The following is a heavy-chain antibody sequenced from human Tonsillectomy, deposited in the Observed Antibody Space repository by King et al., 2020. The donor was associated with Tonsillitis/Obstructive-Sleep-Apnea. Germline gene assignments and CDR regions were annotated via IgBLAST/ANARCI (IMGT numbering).Heavy chain of an antibody. CDR3: SREQLRYCSSTSCQPYYYYYMDV. CDR1: GGTFRSYA. CDR2: INPIFGIV. D-gene: IGHD2-2*01. J-gene: IGHJ6*03. V-gene: IGHV1-69*01. Sequence: VQLVESGAEVKKPGSSVKVSCKASGGTFRSYAISWVRQAPGQGLEWVGGINPIFGIVNYAQKFQGRVTITADESTSTAYMWLSSLGSEDTAVYYCSREQLRYCSSTSCQPYYYYYMDVWGKGTTVTVSS.